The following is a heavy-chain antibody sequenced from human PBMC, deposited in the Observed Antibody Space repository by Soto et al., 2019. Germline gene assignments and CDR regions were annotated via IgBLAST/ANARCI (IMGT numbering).Heavy chain of an antibody. V-gene: IGHV1-69*01. D-gene: IGHD2-21*02. CDR3: AKDSCGGDLYLWGAFDI. CDR1: GGTFSSYA. CDR2: IIPIFGTA. J-gene: IGHJ3*02. Sequence: QVQLVQSGAEVKKPGASVKVSCKASGGTFSSYAISWVRQAPGQGLEWMGGIIPIFGTANYAQKFQGRVTNTGDESTSTGYKELSSLRSEDTSVYYCAKDSCGGDLYLWGAFDIWGQVTMVAVS.